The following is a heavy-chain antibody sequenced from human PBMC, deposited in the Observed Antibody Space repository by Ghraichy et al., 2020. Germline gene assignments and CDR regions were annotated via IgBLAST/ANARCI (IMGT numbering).Heavy chain of an antibody. J-gene: IGHJ4*02. D-gene: IGHD3-22*01. CDR3: ASGFYDSSPDY. Sequence: GGSLRLSCAASGFTFTTYSLNWVRQAPGKGLEWVSYISGDSKTIYYADSVKGRFSISRDNAKNSLYLRMNSLRDEDTAVYYCASGFYDSSPDYWGQGTLVTVSS. V-gene: IGHV3-48*02. CDR1: GFTFTTYS. CDR2: ISGDSKTI.